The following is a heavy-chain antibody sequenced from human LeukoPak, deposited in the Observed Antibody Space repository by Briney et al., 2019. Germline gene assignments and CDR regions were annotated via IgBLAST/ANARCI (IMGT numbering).Heavy chain of an antibody. V-gene: IGHV1-18*01. J-gene: IGHJ4*02. CDR2: ISAYNGNT. CDR3: AREEDVVVPAAMPDY. CDR1: GYNFTSYG. D-gene: IGHD2-2*01. Sequence: EASVKVSCKAAGYNFTSYGISWVRQAPAQGLEWMGWISAYNGNTHYAQKLQGRVTMTTDTSTSTAYMELRSLRSDDTAVYYCAREEDVVVPAAMPDYWGQGTLVTVSS.